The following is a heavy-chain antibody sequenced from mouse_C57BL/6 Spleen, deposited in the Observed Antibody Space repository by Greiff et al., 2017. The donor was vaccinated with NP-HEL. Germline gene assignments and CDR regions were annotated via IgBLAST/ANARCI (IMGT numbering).Heavy chain of an antibody. CDR3: ARPVPHCYVDV. D-gene: IGHD1-1*01. Sequence: QVHVKQSGPELVKPGASVKLSCKASGYTFTSYDINWVKQRPGQGLEWIGWIYPRDGSTKYNEKFKGKATLTVDTSSSTAYMELHSLTSEDSAVYFCARPVPHCYVDVWGKGPTVTVSS. CDR2: IYPRDGST. CDR1: GYTFTSYD. V-gene: IGHV1-85*01. J-gene: IGHJ1*03.